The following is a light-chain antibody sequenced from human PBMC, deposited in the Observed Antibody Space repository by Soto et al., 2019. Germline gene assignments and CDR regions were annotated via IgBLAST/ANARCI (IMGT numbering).Light chain of an antibody. V-gene: IGKV4-1*01. CDR1: QTILHNSNKKNY. Sequence: DIVMTQSPDSLAVSLGERATFNCNSSQTILHNSNKKNYLAWYQQKPGQSPKLLLYWASTRESGVPDRFSGSGSGTVFTLTISSLQAEDVAVYYCQQYYSPPLSLGGGTKVDTK. CDR3: QQYYSPPLS. J-gene: IGKJ4*01. CDR2: WAS.